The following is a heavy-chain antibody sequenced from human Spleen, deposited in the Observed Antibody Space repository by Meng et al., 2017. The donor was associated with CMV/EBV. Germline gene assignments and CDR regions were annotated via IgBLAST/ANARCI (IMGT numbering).Heavy chain of an antibody. CDR3: ARSGLEWLLMS. Sequence: SVKVSCKASGGTFRGYGINWVRQASGQGLEWMGRSIPVLGKTQYAQKFQGRVSISTDGSMNVAYMEVSSLRSEDTAVYYCARSGLEWLLMSWGQGTPVTVSS. CDR1: GGTFRGYG. CDR2: SIPVLGKT. D-gene: IGHD3-3*01. V-gene: IGHV1-69*05. J-gene: IGHJ5*02.